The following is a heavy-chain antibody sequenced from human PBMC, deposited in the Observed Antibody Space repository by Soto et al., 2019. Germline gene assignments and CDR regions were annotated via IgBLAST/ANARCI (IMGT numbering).Heavy chain of an antibody. V-gene: IGHV4-39*01. CDR2: IYYSGST. Sequence: QLQLQESGPGLVKPSETLSLTCTVSGGSISSSSYYWGWIRQPPGKGLEWIGSIYYSGSTYYNPSLKSRVTISVDTSKNQFSLKRSSVTAADTAVYYCASSRSGRDYWGQGTLVTVSS. J-gene: IGHJ4*02. CDR1: GGSISSSSYY. D-gene: IGHD6-19*01. CDR3: ASSRSGRDY.